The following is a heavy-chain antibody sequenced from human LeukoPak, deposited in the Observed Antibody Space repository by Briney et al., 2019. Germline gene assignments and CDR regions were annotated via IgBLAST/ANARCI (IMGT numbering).Heavy chain of an antibody. CDR2: INSDGSST. Sequence: GGSLRLSCAASGFTFSSYWMHWVRQAPGKGLVWVSRINSDGSSTSYADSVKGRFTISRDNAKNTLYLQMNSLRAEDTAVYYCASLNSGSYYVDYYYYYMDVWGKGTTVTVSS. D-gene: IGHD3-10*01. V-gene: IGHV3-74*01. CDR3: ASLNSGSYYVDYYYYYMDV. J-gene: IGHJ6*03. CDR1: GFTFSSYW.